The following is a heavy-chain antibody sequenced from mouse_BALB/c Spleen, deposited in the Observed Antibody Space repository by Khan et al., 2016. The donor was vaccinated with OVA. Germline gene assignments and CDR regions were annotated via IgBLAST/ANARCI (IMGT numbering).Heavy chain of an antibody. CDR1: GYSLTRYG. J-gene: IGHJ2*01. D-gene: IGHD3-3*01. Sequence: QVQLKESGPGLVAPSQSLSITCTVYGYSLTRYGVHWVRQPPGKGLEWLGLIWAGGSTNYHWALMSRLSISIDNSKSLVFLIMNSLQTDDTAVYYCARAKYLARYWGQGTTRTVSS. V-gene: IGHV2-9*02. CDR2: IWAGGST. CDR3: ARAKYLARY.